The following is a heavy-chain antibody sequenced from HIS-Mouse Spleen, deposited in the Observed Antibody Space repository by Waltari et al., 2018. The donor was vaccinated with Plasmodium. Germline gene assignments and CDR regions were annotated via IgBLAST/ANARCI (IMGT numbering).Heavy chain of an antibody. V-gene: IGHV1-69*04. Sequence: QVQLVQSGAEVKKPGSSVKVSCKASGGTFSSYAISWVRQAPGQGLEWMGSIIPILGITNYAQNFQGRVTITADKSTSTAYMELSSLRSEDTAVYYCARVLSIAAAGKDAFDIWGKGTMVTVSS. CDR3: ARVLSIAAAGKDAFDI. CDR2: IIPILGIT. D-gene: IGHD6-13*01. J-gene: IGHJ3*02. CDR1: GGTFSSYA.